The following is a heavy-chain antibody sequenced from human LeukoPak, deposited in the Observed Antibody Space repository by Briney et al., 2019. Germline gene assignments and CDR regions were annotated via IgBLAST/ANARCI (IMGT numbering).Heavy chain of an antibody. Sequence: GPTLVNPTQTLTLTCTFSGFSLRTSGMRVSWIRQPPGKALEWLSLIDWDDDKYYSTYLKTRLTISKDTSKTQVVLTMTNIDPVDTATYYCARRYCSGGSCYSEYDYFDYWGQGTLVTVSS. CDR1: GFSLRTSGMR. J-gene: IGHJ4*02. V-gene: IGHV2-70*01. D-gene: IGHD2-15*01. CDR2: IDWDDDK. CDR3: ARRYCSGGSCYSEYDYFDY.